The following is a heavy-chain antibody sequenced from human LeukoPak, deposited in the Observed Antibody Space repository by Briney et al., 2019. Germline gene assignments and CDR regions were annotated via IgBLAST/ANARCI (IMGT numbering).Heavy chain of an antibody. J-gene: IGHJ6*02. CDR3: AKDQSYQLWSGYSPLDYGMDV. CDR2: ISWNSGSI. Sequence: PGGSLRLSCAASGFTFSSYWMHWVRQAPGKGLEWVSGISWNSGSIGYADSVKGRFTISRDNAKNSLYLQMNSLRAEDTALYYCAKDQSYQLWSGYSPLDYGMDVWGQGTTVTVSS. CDR1: GFTFSSYW. D-gene: IGHD3-3*01. V-gene: IGHV3-9*01.